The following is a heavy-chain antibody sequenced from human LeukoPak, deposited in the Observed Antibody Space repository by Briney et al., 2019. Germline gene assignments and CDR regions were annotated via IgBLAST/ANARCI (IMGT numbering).Heavy chain of an antibody. CDR2: INHSGST. D-gene: IGHD3-9*01. CDR3: ARLRLTGYRRFDY. Sequence: PSETLSLTCAVYGGSFSGYYWSWIRQPPGKGLEWIGEINHSGSTNYNPSLKSRVTISVDTSKNQFSLKLSSVTAADTAVYYCARLRLTGYRRFDYWGQGTLVTVSS. CDR1: GGSFSGYY. V-gene: IGHV4-34*01. J-gene: IGHJ4*02.